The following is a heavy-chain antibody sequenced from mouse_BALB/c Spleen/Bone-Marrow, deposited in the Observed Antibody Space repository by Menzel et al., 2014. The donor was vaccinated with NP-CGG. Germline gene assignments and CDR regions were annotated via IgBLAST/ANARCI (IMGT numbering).Heavy chain of an antibody. V-gene: IGHV7-1*02. J-gene: IGHJ1*01. D-gene: IGHD1-1*01. CDR3: ARDYYGSSYWYFDV. CDR2: SRTKANDYTT. CDR1: GFTFSDFY. Sequence: EVKLVESGGGLVQPGGSLRLSWATSGFTFSDFYMEWVRQPPGKRLAWIAASRTKANDYTTEYSASVKGRFIVSRDTSQSILYSQMNALRAEDTAIYYCARDYYGSSYWYFDVWGAGTTVTVSS.